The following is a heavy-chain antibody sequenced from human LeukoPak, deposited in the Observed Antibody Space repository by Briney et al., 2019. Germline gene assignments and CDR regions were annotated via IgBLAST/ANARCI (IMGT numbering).Heavy chain of an antibody. V-gene: IGHV4-59*01. D-gene: IGHD5-12*01. CDR3: ARITLGLEAT. Sequence: SEILSLTCAVTGRSMSSYYRSWIRQPPWKGLEWIGYIYYSGSTNYNPSLKSRVTISVDTSKNQFSLKLSSMTAADTAVYYCARITLGLEATWGQGTLVTVSS. J-gene: IGHJ4*02. CDR2: IYYSGST. CDR1: GRSMSSYY.